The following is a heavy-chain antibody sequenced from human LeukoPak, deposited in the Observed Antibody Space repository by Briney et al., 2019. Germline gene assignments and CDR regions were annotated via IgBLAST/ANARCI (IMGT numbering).Heavy chain of an antibody. D-gene: IGHD1-26*01. CDR1: GFTFSSYE. CDR2: ISSSGSTI. J-gene: IGHJ4*02. CDR3: ARDGVGASHDY. V-gene: IGHV3-48*03. Sequence: GGSLRLSCAASGFTFSSYEMNWVRQAPGKGLEWVSYISSSGSTIYYADSMKGRFTISRDNAKNTLYLEMNSLRAEDTAVYFCARDGVGASHDYWGQGTLVTVSS.